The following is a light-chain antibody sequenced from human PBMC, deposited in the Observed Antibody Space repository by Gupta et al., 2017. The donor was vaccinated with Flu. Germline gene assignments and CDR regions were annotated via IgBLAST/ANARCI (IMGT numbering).Light chain of an antibody. CDR3: SSYTTTSTLV. CDR2: DVS. J-gene: IGLJ2*01. V-gene: IGLV2-14*01. Sequence: QSALTQPASVSGSPGRSITISCTGTSSDVGRYNYVSWYQQHPGKAPKLMIYDVSNRPSGVSNRFSGSKSGNTAPLTISGLQAEDEADYYCSSYTTTSTLVFGGGTKLTVL. CDR1: SSDVGRYNY.